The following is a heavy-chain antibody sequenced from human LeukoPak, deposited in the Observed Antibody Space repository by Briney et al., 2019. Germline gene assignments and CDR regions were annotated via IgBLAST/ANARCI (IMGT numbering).Heavy chain of an antibody. J-gene: IGHJ4*02. CDR3: AREVPGGWYSGSYYVCYFDY. CDR1: GGSISSGSYY. CDR2: IYTSGST. D-gene: IGHD1-26*01. V-gene: IGHV4-61*02. Sequence: SETLSLTCTVSGGSISSGSYYWSWIRQPAGKELEWIGRIYTSGSTNYNPSLKSRVTISVDTSKNQFSLKLSSVTAADTAVYYCAREVPGGWYSGSYYVCYFDYWGQGTLVTVSS.